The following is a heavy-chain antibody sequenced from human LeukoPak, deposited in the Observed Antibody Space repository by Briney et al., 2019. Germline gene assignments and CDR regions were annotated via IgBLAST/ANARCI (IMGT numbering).Heavy chain of an antibody. CDR1: GGSISSYY. V-gene: IGHV4-59*01. D-gene: IGHD2-2*02. Sequence: PSETLSLTCTVSGGSISSYYWSWIRQPPGKGLEWIWYINYSGSTNYNPSLKSRVTISVDTSKNPFSLKLSSVTAADTAVYYCARAPFVVPAAIQESDYYYMDVWGKGTTVTVSS. CDR2: INYSGST. CDR3: ARAPFVVPAAIQESDYYYMDV. J-gene: IGHJ6*03.